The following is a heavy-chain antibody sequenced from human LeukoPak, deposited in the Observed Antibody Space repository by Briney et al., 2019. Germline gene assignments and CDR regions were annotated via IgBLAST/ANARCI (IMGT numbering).Heavy chain of an antibody. CDR2: INPSSGST. CDR3: ARGLGYSYGPGDY. Sequence: ASVKVSCKASGYTFTSYYMDWVRQAPGQGLEWMGIINPSSGSTNYAQKFQSRVTMTRNTSTSTVYMELNSLRSEDTAVYYCARGLGYSYGPGDYWGQGTLVTVSS. J-gene: IGHJ4*02. D-gene: IGHD5-18*01. CDR1: GYTFTSYY. V-gene: IGHV1-46*01.